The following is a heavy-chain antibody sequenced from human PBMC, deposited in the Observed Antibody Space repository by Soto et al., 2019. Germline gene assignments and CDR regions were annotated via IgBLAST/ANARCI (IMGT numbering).Heavy chain of an antibody. J-gene: IGHJ4*02. CDR1: GGSISSSSYY. V-gene: IGHV4-61*05. D-gene: IGHD6-19*01. CDR2: INYSGST. Sequence: SEILSLTCTVSGGSISSSSYYWSWIRQPPGKGLEWIGQINYSGSTNYNPSLKSRVSISVHTSNSQFSLELSSVTAADTAVYYCARGLITGSHYSGGWYYFDSWGQGTQVTVSS. CDR3: ARGLITGSHYSGGWYYFDS.